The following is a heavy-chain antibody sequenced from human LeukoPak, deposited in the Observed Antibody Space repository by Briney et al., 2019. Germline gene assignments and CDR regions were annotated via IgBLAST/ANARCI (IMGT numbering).Heavy chain of an antibody. Sequence: GGSLRLSCAASGFTFSSYGMHWVRQAPGKGLEWVAVISYDGSNKYYADSVRGRFTISRDNSKNTLYLQMNSLRAEDTAVYYCAKDHPDDYGDYIDYWGQGTLVTVSS. CDR1: GFTFSSYG. CDR3: AKDHPDDYGDYIDY. CDR2: ISYDGSNK. D-gene: IGHD4-17*01. V-gene: IGHV3-30*18. J-gene: IGHJ4*02.